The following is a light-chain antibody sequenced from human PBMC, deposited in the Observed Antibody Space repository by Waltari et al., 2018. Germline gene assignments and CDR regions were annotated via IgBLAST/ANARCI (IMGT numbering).Light chain of an antibody. V-gene: IGKV4-1*01. Sequence: DFVMTQSPASLALSLGERATILCKTSPTVLYNSNKSNDLTEYQQKPGHPPKLLFYGASTRESGVPDRFSASGSVTDFTRTISRLQPEDVAIYYCQQYYSSPYTFGQGTRLEIK. CDR3: QQYYSSPYT. CDR2: GAS. J-gene: IGKJ2*01. CDR1: PTVLYNSNKSND.